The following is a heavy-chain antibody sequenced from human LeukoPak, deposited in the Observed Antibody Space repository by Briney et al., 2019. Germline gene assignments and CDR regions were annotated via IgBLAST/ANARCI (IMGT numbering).Heavy chain of an antibody. Sequence: GGSLRLSCAASGFTFSSYSMNWVRQAPGKGLEWVSSISSSSSYIYYADSVKGRFTISRDNSKNTLYLQMNSLRAEDTAVYYCAKDDIVVVPAALEYFQHWGQGTLVTVSS. D-gene: IGHD2-2*01. CDR2: ISSSSSYI. J-gene: IGHJ1*01. V-gene: IGHV3-21*01. CDR1: GFTFSSYS. CDR3: AKDDIVVVPAALEYFQH.